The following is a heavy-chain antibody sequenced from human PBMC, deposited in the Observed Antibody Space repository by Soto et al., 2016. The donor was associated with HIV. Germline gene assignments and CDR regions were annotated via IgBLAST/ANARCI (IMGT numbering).Heavy chain of an antibody. CDR3: AREDPLLVRGVTSDY. J-gene: IGHJ4*02. Sequence: QVHLVQSGTEVKKPGSSVKVSCKASGYTFTSHGISWVRQAPGQGLEWMGWISAYNGNTNYAQKLQGRVTMTTDTSTSTAYMELRSLRSDDTAVYYCAREDPLLVRGVTSDYWGQGTLVTVSS. V-gene: IGHV1-18*01. CDR2: ISAYNGNT. CDR1: GYTFTSHG. D-gene: IGHD3-10*01.